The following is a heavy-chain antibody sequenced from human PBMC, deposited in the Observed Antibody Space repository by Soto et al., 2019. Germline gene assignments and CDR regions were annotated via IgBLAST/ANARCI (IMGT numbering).Heavy chain of an antibody. D-gene: IGHD2-2*01. V-gene: IGHV4-59*01. CDR1: GGSISSYY. Sequence: PSETLSLTCTVSGGSISSYYWSWIRQPPGRGLEWIGYIYYSGSTNYNPSLKSRVTISVDTSKNQFSLKLSSVTAADTAVYYCARDRPAVNYYYYGMDVWGQGTTVTVSS. CDR3: ARDRPAVNYYYYGMDV. J-gene: IGHJ6*02. CDR2: IYYSGST.